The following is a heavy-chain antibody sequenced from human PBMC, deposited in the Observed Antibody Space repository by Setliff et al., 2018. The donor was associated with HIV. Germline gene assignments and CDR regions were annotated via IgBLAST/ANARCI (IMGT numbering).Heavy chain of an antibody. D-gene: IGHD3-10*01. CDR3: ARAFGSGSYRWFDP. CDR1: GYSISIGYY. CDR2: IYHSGIT. Sequence: SETLSLTCAVSGYSISIGYYGGWIRQAPGKGLEWIGNIYHSGITYYNPSLKSRVTISVDTSKNQFSLRLSSVTAADTAVYYCARAFGSGSYRWFDPWGQGTLVTVSS. V-gene: IGHV4-38-2*01. J-gene: IGHJ5*02.